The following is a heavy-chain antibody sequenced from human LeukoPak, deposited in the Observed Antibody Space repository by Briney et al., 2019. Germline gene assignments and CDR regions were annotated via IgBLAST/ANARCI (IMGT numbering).Heavy chain of an antibody. CDR1: GGSFSGYY. CDR3: ASTFDGSTNYYYYMDV. V-gene: IGHV4-34*01. Sequence: SETLSLTCAVYGGSFSGYYWSWIRQPPGKGLEWIGEINHSGSTNYNPSLKSRVTISVDTSKNQFFLKLSSVTAADTAVYYCASTFDGSTNYYYYMDVWGKGTTVTISS. D-gene: IGHD3-10*01. CDR2: INHSGST. J-gene: IGHJ6*03.